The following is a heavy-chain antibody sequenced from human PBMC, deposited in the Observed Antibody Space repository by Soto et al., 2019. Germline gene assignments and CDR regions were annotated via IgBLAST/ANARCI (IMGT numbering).Heavy chain of an antibody. V-gene: IGHV4-59*02. J-gene: IGHJ5*02. CDR3: ARAGNSGYDRSDWFDP. CDR1: GDSVTAYY. Sequence: PSDTLSLTCTVSGDSVTAYYLSWIRHPPGNGLEWIGYIYYSGATNYDRSLKRRSTISVTPPKNQFSLRVASVTSADTAVYYCARAGNSGYDRSDWFDPWGQGTLVNVSS. D-gene: IGHD5-12*01. CDR2: IYYSGAT.